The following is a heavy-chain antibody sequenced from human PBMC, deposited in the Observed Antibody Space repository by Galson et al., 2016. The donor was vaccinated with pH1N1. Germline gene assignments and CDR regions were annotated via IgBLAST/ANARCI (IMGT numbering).Heavy chain of an antibody. V-gene: IGHV3-23*01. J-gene: IGHJ5*02. CDR2: ISGSGDKT. CDR1: GFTFANYA. D-gene: IGHD3-3*01. Sequence: SLRLSCAASGFTFANYAMIWVRQAPGKGPQWVSAISGSGDKTYYTDSVRGRFTISRDNSASTLYLQMNGLTVEDSALYYCAKDQLRFLGVVEKNWFDPWGQGTLVTASS. CDR3: AKDQLRFLGVVEKNWFDP.